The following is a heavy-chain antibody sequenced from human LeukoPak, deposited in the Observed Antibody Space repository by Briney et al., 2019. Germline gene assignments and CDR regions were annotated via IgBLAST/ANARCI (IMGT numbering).Heavy chain of an antibody. CDR2: ISSSSSYI. V-gene: IGHV3-21*01. D-gene: IGHD3-10*01. CDR3: ARDPNYGSGSPGY. CDR1: GFTFSSYS. Sequence: GSLRPSCAASGFTFSSYSMNWVRQAPGKGLEWVSSISSSSSYIYYADSVKGRFTISRDNAKNSPYLQMNSLRAEDTAVYYCARDPNYGSGSPGYWGQGTLVTVSS. J-gene: IGHJ4*02.